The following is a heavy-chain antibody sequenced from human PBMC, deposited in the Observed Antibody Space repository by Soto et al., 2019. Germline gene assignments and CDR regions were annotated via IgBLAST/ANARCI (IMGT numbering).Heavy chain of an antibody. CDR3: AGVWKVRGYFDY. V-gene: IGHV3-48*02. D-gene: IGHD3-16*01. CDR1: GFTFSSYS. Sequence: EVQLVESGGGLVQPGGSLRLSCAASGFTFSSYSMNWVRQAPGTGLEGVSYISSSSSTIYYADTVKGRFTISRDNAKNPRYLQMNRLRDGDTGVYYCAGVWKVRGYFDYWGQGTLVTVSS. CDR2: ISSSSSTI. J-gene: IGHJ4*02.